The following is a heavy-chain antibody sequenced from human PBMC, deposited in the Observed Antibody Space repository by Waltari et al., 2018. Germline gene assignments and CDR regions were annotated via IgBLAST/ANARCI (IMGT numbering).Heavy chain of an antibody. Sequence: QVQLVQSGAEVKKPGASVKVSCKASGYTFTSYYMHWVRQAPGQGLEWMGIIHPSGGSTSYAQKFQGSVTMTRDTSTSTVYLELSSLRSEDTAVYYCAGPGSSLGYWGQGTLVTVSS. CDR1: GYTFTSYY. D-gene: IGHD6-13*01. CDR2: IHPSGGST. CDR3: AGPGSSLGY. J-gene: IGHJ4*02. V-gene: IGHV1-46*03.